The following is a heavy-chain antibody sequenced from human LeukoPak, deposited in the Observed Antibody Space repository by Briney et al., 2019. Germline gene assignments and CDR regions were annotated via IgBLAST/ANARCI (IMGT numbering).Heavy chain of an antibody. Sequence: SETLSLTCTVSGGSISSSSYYWGWIRQPPGKGLEWIGYIYYSGSTYYNPSLKSRVTISVDTSKNQFSLKLSSVTAADTAVYYCAREVTGTTNTLYNWFDPWGQGTLVTVSS. J-gene: IGHJ5*02. CDR1: GGSISSSSYY. V-gene: IGHV4-30-4*08. CDR2: IYYSGST. D-gene: IGHD1-7*01. CDR3: AREVTGTTNTLYNWFDP.